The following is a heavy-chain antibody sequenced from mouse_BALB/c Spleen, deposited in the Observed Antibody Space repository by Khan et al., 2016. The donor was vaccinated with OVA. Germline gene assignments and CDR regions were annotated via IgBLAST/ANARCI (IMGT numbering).Heavy chain of an antibody. CDR3: ARQPGYYEGSAMDY. CDR1: GFTFSSYG. CDR2: ISSGGSYT. J-gene: IGHJ4*01. V-gene: IGHV5-6*01. Sequence: EVELVESGGDLVKPGGSLKLSCAASGFTFSSYGMSWGRQTPDKRMEWVAAISSGGSYTYYPDSLKGRFTISRDNAKNTLYLQMSSLKSEDTAMYYCARQPGYYEGSAMDYWGQGTSVTVSS. D-gene: IGHD2-3*01.